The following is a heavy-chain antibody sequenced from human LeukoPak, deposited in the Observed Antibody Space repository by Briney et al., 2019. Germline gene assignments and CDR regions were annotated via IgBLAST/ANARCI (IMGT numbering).Heavy chain of an antibody. CDR3: ARGHLPVVDGDSLSDAFDI. J-gene: IGHJ3*02. CDR1: GFTFSSYD. CDR2: IGTTGDT. V-gene: IGHV3-13*01. D-gene: IGHD2-15*01. Sequence: GGSLRLSYAASGFTFSSYDMHWVRHAAGKGLEWVSGIGTTGDTYYPGSVKGRFSISRENAKNSLYLQINSLRVEDTAVYYCARGHLPVVDGDSLSDAFDIWGQGTMVTVSS.